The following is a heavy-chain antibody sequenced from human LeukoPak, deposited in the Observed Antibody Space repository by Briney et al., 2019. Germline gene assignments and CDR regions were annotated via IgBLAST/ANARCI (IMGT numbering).Heavy chain of an antibody. D-gene: IGHD6-19*01. CDR1: GFTFSDYW. J-gene: IGHJ4*02. V-gene: IGHV3-7*01. CDR2: IKQDGSEE. CDR3: ARNSGWSVDY. Sequence: GGSLRLSCAAPGFTFSDYWMSWVRQTPGKGLEWVANIKQDGSEEYYVDSMEGRFTVSRDNAKNSLSLQMNSLRADDTAVYYCARNSGWSVDYWGQGALVTVSS.